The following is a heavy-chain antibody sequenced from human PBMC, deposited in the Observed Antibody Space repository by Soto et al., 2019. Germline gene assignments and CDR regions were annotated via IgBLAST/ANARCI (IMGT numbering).Heavy chain of an antibody. D-gene: IGHD6-19*01. Sequence: QVQLVQSGPEVKKPAASVQVSCKASGYPFPSYGIVWVRQAPGQGLEWMGWISPYSGETRYTEKFQDRLTLTTDRSTSTAYMDLRSLTSDDTAVYFCARGPVAGSDFWGQGTLVIVSS. CDR3: ARGPVAGSDF. V-gene: IGHV1-18*01. CDR2: ISPYSGET. CDR1: GYPFPSYG. J-gene: IGHJ4*02.